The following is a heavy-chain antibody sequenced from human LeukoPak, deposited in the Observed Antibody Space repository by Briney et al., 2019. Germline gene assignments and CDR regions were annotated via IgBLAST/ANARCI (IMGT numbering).Heavy chain of an antibody. Sequence: SETLSLTCTVSGGSISSYYWSWIRQPAGKGLEWIGRIYSSGSTNYNPSLKSRVTISLETSKNQFSLKLTSVTAADTAVYYCARAGYSYYYMDVWGKGTTVTVS. CDR1: GGSISSYY. V-gene: IGHV4-4*07. CDR2: IYSSGST. J-gene: IGHJ6*03. CDR3: ARAGYSYYYMDV.